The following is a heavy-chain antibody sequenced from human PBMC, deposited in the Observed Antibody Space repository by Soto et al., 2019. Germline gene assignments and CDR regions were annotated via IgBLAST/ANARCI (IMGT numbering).Heavy chain of an antibody. CDR3: ARDPYSSSSGGYYYYGMDV. CDR2: IYSGGST. V-gene: IGHV3-53*01. CDR1: GFTVSSNY. J-gene: IGHJ6*02. Sequence: PXVSLRLSCAASGFTVSSNYMSWVRQAPGKGLEWVSVIYSGGSTYYADSVKGRFTISRDNSKNTLYLQMNSLRAEDTAVYYCARDPYSSSSGGYYYYGMDVWGQGTTVTVSS. D-gene: IGHD6-6*01.